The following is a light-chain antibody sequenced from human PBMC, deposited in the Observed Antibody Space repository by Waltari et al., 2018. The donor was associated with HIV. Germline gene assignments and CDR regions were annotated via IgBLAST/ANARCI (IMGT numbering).Light chain of an antibody. CDR1: SSDIGGYNY. J-gene: IGLJ1*01. V-gene: IGLV2-14*01. CDR2: EVS. Sequence: QSALTQPASVSGSPGQSITISCTGTSSDIGGYNYVSWYQQHPGKAPKLIIYEVSNRPSGFSNRFSGSKSGNTAALTISGLQGEDEADYYCSSYTSSSTLGVFGTGTKVTVL. CDR3: SSYTSSSTLGV.